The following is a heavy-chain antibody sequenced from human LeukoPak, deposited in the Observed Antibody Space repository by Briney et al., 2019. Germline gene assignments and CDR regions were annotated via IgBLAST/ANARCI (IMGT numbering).Heavy chain of an antibody. Sequence: PGGSLRLSCAASGFTFSGYAMSWVRQAPGKGLEWVSLITGSGATTYYADSVRGRFTVSRDNSENTLYLQMNSLRAEDTAVYFCAKGDCGGTCLLIDNWGQGTLVTVSS. J-gene: IGHJ4*02. CDR1: GFTFSGYA. CDR2: ITGSGATT. V-gene: IGHV3-23*01. CDR3: AKGDCGGTCLLIDN. D-gene: IGHD2-15*01.